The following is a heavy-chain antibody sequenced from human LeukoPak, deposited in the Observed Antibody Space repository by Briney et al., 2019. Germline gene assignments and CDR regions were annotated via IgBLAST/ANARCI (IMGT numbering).Heavy chain of an antibody. Sequence: SETLSLTCSVSNDSIRNHYWSWIRQPPGKALEWIGYIYHTGNTNYNPSLKSRLTMSIDTSKNQFSLNLNSVTAADTAVYYCARGNYGSGSYYVVDFDYWGQGTLVTVSS. CDR3: ARGNYGSGSYYVVDFDY. J-gene: IGHJ4*02. D-gene: IGHD3-10*01. V-gene: IGHV4-59*11. CDR2: IYHTGNT. CDR1: NDSIRNHY.